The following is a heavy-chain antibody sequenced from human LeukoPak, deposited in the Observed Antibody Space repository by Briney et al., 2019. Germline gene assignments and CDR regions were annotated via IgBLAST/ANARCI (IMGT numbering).Heavy chain of an antibody. V-gene: IGHV4-39*07. CDR1: GGSISSSSYY. D-gene: IGHD6-13*01. CDR3: ARDLLGIAAAGTRGDY. Sequence: SETLSLTCTVSGGSISSSSYYWGWIRQPPGKGLEWIGSIYYSGSTYYNPSLKSRVTISVDTSKNQFSLKLSSVTAADTAVYYCARDLLGIAAAGTRGDYWGQGTLVTVSS. J-gene: IGHJ4*02. CDR2: IYYSGST.